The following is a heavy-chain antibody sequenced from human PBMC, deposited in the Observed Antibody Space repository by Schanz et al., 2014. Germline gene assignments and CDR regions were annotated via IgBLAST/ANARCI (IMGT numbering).Heavy chain of an antibody. CDR1: GFTFRNYG. CDR2: ISGSSGST. V-gene: IGHV3-23*01. J-gene: IGHJ4*02. D-gene: IGHD3-9*01. CDR3: ADYDVLTGFDY. Sequence: EVQLLESGGGLVQPGGSLRLSCAASGFTFRNYGMSWVRQAPGQGLEWVSAISGSSGSTYYADSVKGRFTISRDNSKNTLYLQINNLRAEDTGVCYCADYDVLTGFDYWGQGTQVTVSS.